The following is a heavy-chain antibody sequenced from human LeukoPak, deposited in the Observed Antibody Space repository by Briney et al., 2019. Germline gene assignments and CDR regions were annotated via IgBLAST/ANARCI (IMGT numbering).Heavy chain of an antibody. J-gene: IGHJ4*02. V-gene: IGHV4-4*09. CDR3: ARHDAGIAARPFDN. CDR2: IHASGPT. Sequence: SETLSLTCTVSGGCISTYYWSWIRRPPGKGLEWIAYIHASGPTNYNPSLKSRITISVDTSKNQFSLKLTSVTAADTAVYYCARHDAGIAARPFDNWGQGTLVTVSS. CDR1: GGCISTYY. D-gene: IGHD6-6*01.